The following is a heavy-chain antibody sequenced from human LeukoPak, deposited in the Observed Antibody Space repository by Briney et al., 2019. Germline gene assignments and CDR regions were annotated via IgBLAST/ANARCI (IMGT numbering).Heavy chain of an antibody. CDR2: ISYDGSNK. CDR1: GFTFSSYA. J-gene: IGHJ4*02. D-gene: IGHD3-22*01. Sequence: PGRSLRLSCAASGFTFSSYAMHWVRQAPGKGLEWVAVISYDGSNKYYADSVKGRFTISRDNSKNTLYLQMNSLRAEDTAVYYCARDSAMMAVCWGQGTLVTVSS. CDR3: ARDSAMMAVC. V-gene: IGHV3-30-3*01.